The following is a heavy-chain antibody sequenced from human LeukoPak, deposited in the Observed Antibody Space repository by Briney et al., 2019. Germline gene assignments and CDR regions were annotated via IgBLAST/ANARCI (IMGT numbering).Heavy chain of an antibody. Sequence: ASVKVSCKASGYTFTSYYMHWVRRAPGQGLEWMGRINPNSGGTNYAQKFQGRVTMTRDTSISTAYMELSRLRSDDTAVYYCARVSYSSGLGYWGQGTLVTVSS. V-gene: IGHV1-2*06. CDR2: INPNSGGT. J-gene: IGHJ4*02. CDR3: ARVSYSSGLGY. D-gene: IGHD6-19*01. CDR1: GYTFTSYY.